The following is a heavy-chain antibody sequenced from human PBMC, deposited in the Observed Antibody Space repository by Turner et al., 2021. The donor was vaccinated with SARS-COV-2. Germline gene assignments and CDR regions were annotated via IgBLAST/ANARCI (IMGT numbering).Heavy chain of an antibody. V-gene: IGHV3-23*01. CDR2: ISGSGGST. CDR1: GFTFSSYA. J-gene: IGHJ4*02. CDR3: AKNEMAMIVVVITLFDY. D-gene: IGHD3-22*01. Sequence: EVQLLESGGGLVQPGGSLRLSCAASGFTFSSYAMSWVRQGPGKGREWVSAISGSGGSTYYADSVKGRFTISRDNSKNTLYLQMNSLRAEDTAVYYCAKNEMAMIVVVITLFDYWGQGTLVTVSS.